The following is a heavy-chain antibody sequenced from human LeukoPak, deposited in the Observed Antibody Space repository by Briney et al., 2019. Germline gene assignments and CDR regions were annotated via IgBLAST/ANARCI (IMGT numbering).Heavy chain of an antibody. J-gene: IGHJ3*02. CDR3: ARAGGYCSSTSCYSAFDI. CDR1: GGTFSSYA. V-gene: IGHV1-69*01. Sequence: GSSVKVSCKASGGTFSSYAISRVRQAPGQGLEWMGGIIPIFGTANYAQKFQGRVTITADESTSTAYMELSSLRSEDTAVYYCARAGGYCSSTSCYSAFDIWGQGTMVTVSS. CDR2: IIPIFGTA. D-gene: IGHD2-2*02.